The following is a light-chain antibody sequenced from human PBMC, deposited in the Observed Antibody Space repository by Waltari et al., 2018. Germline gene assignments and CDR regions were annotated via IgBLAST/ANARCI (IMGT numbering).Light chain of an antibody. Sequence: IHIPQSLSSLSASVGDRVTITCQASQDISNYLNWYQQKPGKAPKLLIYDASNLERGVPSRFSGSGSGTDFTFTISSLQPEDIATYYCQQYDSLPITFGQGTQLEIK. CDR1: QDISNY. J-gene: IGKJ5*01. CDR3: QQYDSLPIT. CDR2: DAS. V-gene: IGKV1-33*01.